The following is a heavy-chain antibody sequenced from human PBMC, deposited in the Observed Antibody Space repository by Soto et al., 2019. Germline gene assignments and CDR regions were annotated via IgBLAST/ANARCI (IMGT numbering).Heavy chain of an antibody. Sequence: PSATLSLTYTASGGSVSTYYWNWIRQPPGKGLESIGYIYASGNTNYNPSFKGRFTISRDNAKNSLYLQMTSLRVEDTAVYYCAGDDWGPAHFRGQGTLVTVSS. V-gene: IGHV4-4*08. CDR1: GGSVSTYY. CDR2: IYASGNT. J-gene: IGHJ4*02. CDR3: AGDDWGPAHF. D-gene: IGHD2-2*01.